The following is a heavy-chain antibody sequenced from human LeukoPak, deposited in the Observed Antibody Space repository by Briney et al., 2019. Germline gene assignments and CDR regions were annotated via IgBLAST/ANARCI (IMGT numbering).Heavy chain of an antibody. Sequence: ASVKVSCKASGYTFTSYGSSWVRQAPGQGLEWMGWISAYNGNTNYAQKLQGRVTMTTDTSTSTAYMELRSLRSDDTAVYYCARDPPYSSGRNNWFDPWGQGTLVTVSS. J-gene: IGHJ5*02. D-gene: IGHD6-19*01. CDR3: ARDPPYSSGRNNWFDP. CDR1: GYTFTSYG. V-gene: IGHV1-18*01. CDR2: ISAYNGNT.